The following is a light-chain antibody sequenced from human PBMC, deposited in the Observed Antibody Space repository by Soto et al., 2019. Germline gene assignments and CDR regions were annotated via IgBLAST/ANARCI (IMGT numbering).Light chain of an antibody. Sequence: DIQMTQSPSFVSASVGDRVTITCRASQDISTWLAWYQQKPGRAPNLLIYTASSLQSGVPSRFSGSGSGTDFTLTISNLQPEDFATYYCQQANTFPYTFGQGTKLEIK. V-gene: IGKV1-12*01. J-gene: IGKJ2*01. CDR3: QQANTFPYT. CDR2: TAS. CDR1: QDISTW.